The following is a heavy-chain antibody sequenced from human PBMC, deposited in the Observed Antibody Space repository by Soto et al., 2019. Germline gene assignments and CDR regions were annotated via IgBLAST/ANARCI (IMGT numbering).Heavy chain of an antibody. CDR1: GGTFSSYA. CDR3: ALDLSWFDP. J-gene: IGHJ5*02. Sequence: GASVKVSCKASGGTFSSYAISWVRQAPGQGLEWMGGIIPIFGTANYAQMFQGRVTITAGKSTSTAYMELSSLRSEDTAVYYCALDLSWFDPWGQGTLVTVSS. V-gene: IGHV1-69*06. CDR2: IIPIFGTA.